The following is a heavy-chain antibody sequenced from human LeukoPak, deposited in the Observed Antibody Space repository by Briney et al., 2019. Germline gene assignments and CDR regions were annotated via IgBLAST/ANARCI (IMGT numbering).Heavy chain of an antibody. CDR2: ISSSSYI. V-gene: IGHV3-21*01. D-gene: IGHD3-10*01. CDR1: GFTLSSYS. Sequence: GGSLRLSCAASGFTLSSYSMNWVRQAPGKGLEWVSSISSSSYIYYADSVKGRFTISRDNAKNSLYLQMNSLRAEDTAVYYCARAFPVYYGSGNNWFDPWGQGTLVTVSS. CDR3: ARAFPVYYGSGNNWFDP. J-gene: IGHJ5*02.